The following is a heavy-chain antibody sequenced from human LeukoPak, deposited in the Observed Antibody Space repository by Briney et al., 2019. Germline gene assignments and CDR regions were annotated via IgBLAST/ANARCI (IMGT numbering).Heavy chain of an antibody. Sequence: PSETLSLTCSVSGGSISSVNYYWSWIRQPPGKGLEWMGYTYYSGSTHYNPSLTSRVTISVDTSKNQFSLRLSSVTAADTAIYYCARGPFRGTGDGALDIWGQGTMVTVS. D-gene: IGHD1-26*01. CDR2: TYYSGST. J-gene: IGHJ3*02. CDR3: ARGPFRGTGDGALDI. CDR1: GGSISSVNYY. V-gene: IGHV4-61*01.